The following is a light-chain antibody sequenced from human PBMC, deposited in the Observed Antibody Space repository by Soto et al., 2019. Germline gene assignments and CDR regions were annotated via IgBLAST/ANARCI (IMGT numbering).Light chain of an antibody. CDR3: SSFTSRSSLI. CDR2: EVR. Sequence: QSALTQPASVSGSPGQSITIFCAGTMRDIGAYNLVSWYQQHPGRAPQLIIYEVRNRPSGSSFRFSGSKSGNTGSLTISGLQAEDEADYYCSSFTSRSSLIFGGGTMLTVL. V-gene: IGLV2-14*01. J-gene: IGLJ2*01. CDR1: MRDIGAYNL.